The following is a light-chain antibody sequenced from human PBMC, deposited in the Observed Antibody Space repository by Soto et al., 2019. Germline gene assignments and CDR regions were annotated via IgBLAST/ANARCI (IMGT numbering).Light chain of an antibody. Sequence: DIPMTQSPSSLSASVGDRVTIICRASQSIVSYLNWYQQKPGKAPKLLVYAASSPRTGVPSRFSGSGSGTNFTLTIGSLHPEDFATYYCQQSYTSPFNFGPGTQVDVK. CDR1: QSIVSY. CDR3: QQSYTSPFN. V-gene: IGKV1-39*01. CDR2: AAS. J-gene: IGKJ3*01.